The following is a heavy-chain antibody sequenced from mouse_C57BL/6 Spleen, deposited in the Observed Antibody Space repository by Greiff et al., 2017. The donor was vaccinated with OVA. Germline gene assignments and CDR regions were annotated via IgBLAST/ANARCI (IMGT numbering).Heavy chain of an antibody. D-gene: IGHD2-4*01. V-gene: IGHV1-55*01. Sequence: VQLQQPGAELVKPGASVKMSCKASGYTFTSYWITWVKQRPGQGLEWIGDIYPGSGSTNYTEKFKGKATLTVDTSSSTAYMQLSSLTSEDSAVYDCARTGGDYGAWFAYWGQGTLVTVSA. CDR2: IYPGSGST. CDR3: ARTGGDYGAWFAY. J-gene: IGHJ3*01. CDR1: GYTFTSYW.